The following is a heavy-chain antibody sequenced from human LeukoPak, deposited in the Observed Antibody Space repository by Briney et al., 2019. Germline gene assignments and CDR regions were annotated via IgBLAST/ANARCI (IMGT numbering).Heavy chain of an antibody. J-gene: IGHJ4*02. Sequence: ASVKVSCKASGYTFTSYAMNWVRQAPGQGIEWMGWISANKGDTEYAQKFQGRLTVTRDTSTSTAYMELKRLKSDDTAVYYCARADIIVVAGATPVGSAFEYWGQGTLITVS. CDR2: ISANKGDT. CDR3: ARADIIVVAGATPVGSAFEY. D-gene: IGHD2-15*01. V-gene: IGHV1-18*01. CDR1: GYTFTSYA.